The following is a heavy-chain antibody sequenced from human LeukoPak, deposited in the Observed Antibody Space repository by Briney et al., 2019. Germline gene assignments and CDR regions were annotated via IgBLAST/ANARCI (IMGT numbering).Heavy chain of an antibody. CDR1: GFDVSTNY. V-gene: IGHV3-53*01. J-gene: IGHJ4*02. Sequence: GGSLRLSCAVPGFDVSTNYMSWVRQAPGKRLEWVSVVYYGGNTYYADSVEGRFTISRDNAKNSLYLQMNSLRAEDTAVYYCAREGSLYYYDSSNYFDYWGQGTLVTVSS. CDR2: VYYGGNT. CDR3: AREGSLYYYDSSNYFDY. D-gene: IGHD3-22*01.